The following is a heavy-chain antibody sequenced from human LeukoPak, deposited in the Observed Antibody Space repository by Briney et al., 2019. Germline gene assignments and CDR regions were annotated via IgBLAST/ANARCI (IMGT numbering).Heavy chain of an antibody. Sequence: GGTLRLSCAASGFTFSSYGMSWVRQAPGKGLEWVSAISGSGGSTYYADSGKGRFTISRDNSKNTLYLQMNSLRAEDTAVYYCADHDYGDYTRYYYYMDVWGKGTTVTISS. CDR2: ISGSGGST. D-gene: IGHD4-17*01. CDR1: GFTFSSYG. CDR3: ADHDYGDYTRYYYYMDV. J-gene: IGHJ6*03. V-gene: IGHV3-23*01.